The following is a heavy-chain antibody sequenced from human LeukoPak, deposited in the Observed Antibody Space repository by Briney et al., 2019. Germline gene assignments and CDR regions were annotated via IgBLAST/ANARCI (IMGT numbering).Heavy chain of an antibody. CDR1: GFTVSNNY. Sequence: GGSLRLSCAASGFTVSNNYMSWVRQAPGKGLEWVSVIYSGGSTYYADSVKGRFTISRDNSKNTLYLQMNSLRAEDTAVYYCARDPNYYGSGSYYRGWYFDYWGQGTLVTVSS. D-gene: IGHD3-10*01. CDR3: ARDPNYYGSGSYYRGWYFDY. V-gene: IGHV3-53*01. CDR2: IYSGGST. J-gene: IGHJ4*02.